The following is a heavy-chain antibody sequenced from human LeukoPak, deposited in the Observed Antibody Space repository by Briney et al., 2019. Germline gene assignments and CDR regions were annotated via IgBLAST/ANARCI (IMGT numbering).Heavy chain of an antibody. CDR2: IYYSGST. J-gene: IGHJ6*03. Sequence: SETLSLTCTVSGGSFSSSSYYWGWIRQPPGKGLEWIGSIYYSGSTYYNPSLKSRVTISVDTSKNQFSLKLSSVTAADTAVYYCEVQPSYYYYMDVWGKGTTVTVSS. CDR1: GGSFSSSSYY. CDR3: EVQPSYYYYMDV. V-gene: IGHV4-39*07.